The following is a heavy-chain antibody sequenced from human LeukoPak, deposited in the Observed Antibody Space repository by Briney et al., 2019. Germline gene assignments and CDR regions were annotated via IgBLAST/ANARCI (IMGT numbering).Heavy chain of an antibody. CDR2: ISDSGDKT. D-gene: IGHD2-2*01. V-gene: IGHV3-23*01. J-gene: IGHJ4*02. CDR3: AKDGGGYCNNSSC. Sequence: GRSLRLSCAASGFTFSNYAMSWVRQAPGKGLECVSAISDSGDKTDYADSVRGRFTIYRDNSKDTLYLQMNSLGAADTAVYYCAKDGGGYCNNSSCWGQGTLVTVSS. CDR1: GFTFSNYA.